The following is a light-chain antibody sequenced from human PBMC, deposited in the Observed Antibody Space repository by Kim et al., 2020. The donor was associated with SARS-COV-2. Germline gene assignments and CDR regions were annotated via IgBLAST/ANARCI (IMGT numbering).Light chain of an antibody. J-gene: IGKJ2*01. Sequence: SVSPGERATLSGRAGQSVSSNLAWYQQKAGQAPRLLIYGASTRATGIPSRFSGSGSGTEFTLTISILQSEDFAVYSCQQYNNWPYTFGQGTKLEI. CDR1: QSVSSN. V-gene: IGKV3-15*01. CDR3: QQYNNWPYT. CDR2: GAS.